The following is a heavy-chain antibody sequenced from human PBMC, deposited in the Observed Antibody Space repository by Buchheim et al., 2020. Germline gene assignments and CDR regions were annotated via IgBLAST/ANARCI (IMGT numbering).Heavy chain of an antibody. D-gene: IGHD2-15*01. J-gene: IGHJ4*02. CDR2: INEDGSDT. CDR1: GFTFGRYW. Sequence: EVQVVESGGGLVQPGGSLRLSCAASGFTFGRYWMHWVRQAPGGALVWVSRINEDGSDTTYTDSVKGRFTISRDNAKNTLYLQMNSLTAEDTAVYYCSKDMSGAEDSWGQGTL. V-gene: IGHV3-74*03. CDR3: SKDMSGAEDS.